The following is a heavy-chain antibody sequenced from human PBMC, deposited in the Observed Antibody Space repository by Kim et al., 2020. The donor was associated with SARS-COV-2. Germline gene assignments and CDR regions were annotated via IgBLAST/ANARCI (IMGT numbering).Heavy chain of an antibody. Sequence: SETLSLTCAVYGGSFSGYYWSWIRQPPGKGLEWIGEINHSGSTNYNPSLKSRVTISVDTSKNQFSLKLSSVTAADTAVYYCARWNVLLWFGEMYYFDYWGQGTLVTVSS. D-gene: IGHD3-10*01. CDR2: INHSGST. CDR3: ARWNVLLWFGEMYYFDY. J-gene: IGHJ4*02. CDR1: GGSFSGYY. V-gene: IGHV4-34*01.